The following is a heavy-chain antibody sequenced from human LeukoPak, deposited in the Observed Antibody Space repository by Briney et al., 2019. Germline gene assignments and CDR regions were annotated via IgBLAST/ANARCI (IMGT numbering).Heavy chain of an antibody. CDR1: GYTFTSYD. D-gene: IGHD3-10*01. Sequence: ASVKVSCKASGYTFTSYDINWVRQATGQGLEWMGWMNPNSGNTGYAQKFQGRVTMTRDTSTSTVYMELSSLRSEDTAVYYCARVSDYGSELIAWGQGTLVTVSS. J-gene: IGHJ4*02. V-gene: IGHV1-8*02. CDR2: MNPNSGNT. CDR3: ARVSDYGSELIA.